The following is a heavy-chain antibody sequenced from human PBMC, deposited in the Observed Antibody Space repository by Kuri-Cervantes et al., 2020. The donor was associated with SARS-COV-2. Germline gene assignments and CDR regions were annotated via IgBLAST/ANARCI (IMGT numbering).Heavy chain of an antibody. D-gene: IGHD1-1*01. CDR2: ISAYNGNT. CDR3: ASGVLKPTQSYYMDV. J-gene: IGHJ6*03. Sequence: ASVKVSCKASGYTFTSYGISWVRQAPGQGLEWMGWISAYNGNTNYAQKLQGRVIMTTDTSTSTAYMELRSLRSDDTAVYYCASGVLKPTQSYYMDVWGKGTTVTVSS. CDR1: GYTFTSYG. V-gene: IGHV1-18*01.